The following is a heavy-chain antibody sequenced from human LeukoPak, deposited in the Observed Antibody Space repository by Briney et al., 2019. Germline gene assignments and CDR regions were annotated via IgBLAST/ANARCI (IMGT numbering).Heavy chain of an antibody. V-gene: IGHV3-30*01. CDR3: ARVLECSSTSCYNPYDY. J-gene: IGHJ4*02. Sequence: PGGSLRLSCAASGFTFSSYAMHWVRQAPGKGLEWVAVISYDGSNKYYADSVKGRFTISRDNSKSTLYLQMNSLRAEDTAVYYCARVLECSSTSCYNPYDYWGQGTLVTVSS. CDR1: GFTFSSYA. CDR2: ISYDGSNK. D-gene: IGHD2-2*02.